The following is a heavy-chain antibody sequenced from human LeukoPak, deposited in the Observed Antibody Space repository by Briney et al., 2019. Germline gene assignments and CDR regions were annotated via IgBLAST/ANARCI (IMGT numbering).Heavy chain of an antibody. Sequence: SETLSLTCTVSGGSISSGDYCWSWIRQPPGKGLEWIGHSYYSGSTYYNPSLKSRVTISVDTSKNQFSLKLSSVTAADTAVYYCAREISQAPWYFDYWGQGTLVTVSS. J-gene: IGHJ4*02. CDR2: SYYSGST. V-gene: IGHV4-30-4*01. D-gene: IGHD3-16*01. CDR3: AREISQAPWYFDY. CDR1: GGSISSGDYC.